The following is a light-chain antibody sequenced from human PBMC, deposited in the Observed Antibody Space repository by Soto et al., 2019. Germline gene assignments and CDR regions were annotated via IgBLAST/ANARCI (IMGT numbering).Light chain of an antibody. Sequence: DIVMTQSPATLSVSPGERATLSCRASQSVNSNLAWYQQKPGQAPRLLIYDASNRATGIPARFSGSGSGTDFTLTIGSLEPEDSAVYYCPQRSSWPLTFGGGTKVDIK. CDR3: PQRSSWPLT. J-gene: IGKJ4*01. CDR2: DAS. V-gene: IGKV3-11*01. CDR1: QSVNSN.